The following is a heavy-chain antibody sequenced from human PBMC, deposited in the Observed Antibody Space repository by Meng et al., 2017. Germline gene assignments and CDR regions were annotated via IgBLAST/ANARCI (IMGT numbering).Heavy chain of an antibody. J-gene: IGHJ1*01. CDR1: GFTFSSYA. D-gene: IGHD6-19*01. CDR3: ARDRALYSSGWYRTSQH. V-gene: IGHV3-30*04. CDR2: ISYDGSNK. Sequence: GGSLRLSCAASGFTFSSYAMHWVRQAPGKGLEWVAVISYDGSNKYYADSVKGRFTISRDNSKNTLYLQMNSLRAEDTAVYYCARDRALYSSGWYRTSQHWGQGTLVTVFS.